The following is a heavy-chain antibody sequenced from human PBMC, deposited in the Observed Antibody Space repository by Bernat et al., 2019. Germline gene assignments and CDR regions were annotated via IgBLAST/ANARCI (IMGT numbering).Heavy chain of an antibody. D-gene: IGHD3-22*01. Sequence: QVQLVESGGGVVQPGRSLRLSCAASGFTFSTYNMHWVRQAPGKGLEWVAVISYDGRNKYYADSVKGRFIISRDNSKNTLYLQMNSLRAEDTAVYECARNGYDSNGYYFDYWGQGTLVTVSS. CDR3: ARNGYDSNGYYFDY. CDR1: GFTFSTYN. J-gene: IGHJ4*02. CDR2: ISYDGRNK. V-gene: IGHV3-30*04.